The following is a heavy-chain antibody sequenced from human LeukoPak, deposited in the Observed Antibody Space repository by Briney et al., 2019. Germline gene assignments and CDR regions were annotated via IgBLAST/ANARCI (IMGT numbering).Heavy chain of an antibody. Sequence: SETLSLTCVVSGGXITNTNYWTWVRQPPGKGLEWIGEVNLQGSTNYNPSLMGRVAIAVDTSENHISLQLTSVTAADTAVYYCARQQYYYDSSGYRAPGRWYFDLWGRGTLVTVSS. CDR1: GGXITNTNY. CDR3: ARQQYYYDSSGYRAPGRWYFDL. V-gene: IGHV4-4*02. D-gene: IGHD3-22*01. J-gene: IGHJ2*01. CDR2: VNLQGST.